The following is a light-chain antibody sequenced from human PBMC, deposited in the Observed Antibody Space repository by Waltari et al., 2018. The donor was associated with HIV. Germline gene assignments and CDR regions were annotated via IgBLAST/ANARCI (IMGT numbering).Light chain of an antibody. CDR3: QQYYNYPPT. CDR1: QSISSY. V-gene: IGKV1-8*01. Sequence: AIRMTQSPSSSSASTGDRVIITCRANQSISSYLALYQERPGKAPKLLMYYTSTLQGGVPSRFSGSCSGTDFHLTISCLQSEDFATYYCQQYYNYPPTFGQGTKVEI. J-gene: IGKJ1*01. CDR2: YTS.